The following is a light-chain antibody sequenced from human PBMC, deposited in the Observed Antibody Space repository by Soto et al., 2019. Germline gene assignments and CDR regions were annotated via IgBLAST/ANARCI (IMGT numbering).Light chain of an antibody. J-gene: IGKJ5*01. V-gene: IGKV3-15*01. Sequence: DIVLPQSPGTLSLSPRERATLSCSSSQSVSSSYLAWYQQKPGQAPRLLIYDTSTRATGIPARFSGSGSGTEFTLTISSLQSEDFAVYYCQQYNKWPPITVGQGTRLEIK. CDR2: DTS. CDR1: QSVSSSY. CDR3: QQYNKWPPIT.